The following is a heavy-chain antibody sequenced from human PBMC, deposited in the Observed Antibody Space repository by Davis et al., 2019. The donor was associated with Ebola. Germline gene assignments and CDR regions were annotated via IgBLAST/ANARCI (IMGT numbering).Heavy chain of an antibody. Sequence: HSQTLSLTCAISGDSVSNNNVGWNWIRQSPSRGLEWLGRTYYRSQWYHDYAVSVKSRISINPDTAKNQFSLQLNSVTPEDTALYYCARGQWLVRDYLYYGMDVWGQGTTVTVSS. CDR2: TYYRSQWYH. CDR3: ARGQWLVRDYLYYGMDV. V-gene: IGHV6-1*01. CDR1: GDSVSNNNVG. D-gene: IGHD6-19*01. J-gene: IGHJ6*02.